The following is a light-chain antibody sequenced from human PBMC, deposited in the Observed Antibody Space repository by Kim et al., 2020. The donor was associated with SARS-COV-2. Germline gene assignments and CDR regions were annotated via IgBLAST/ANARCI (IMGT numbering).Light chain of an antibody. CDR2: SNN. CDR3: AAWDDSLNGPV. V-gene: IGLV1-44*01. Sequence: QSVLTQPPSASGTPGQRVTISCSGSSSNIGSNTVNWYQQLPGTAPKLHICSNNQRPSGVPDRFSGSKSGTSASLAISGLQSEDEADYYCAAWDDSLNGPVFGTGTKVTVL. CDR1: SSNIGSNT. J-gene: IGLJ1*01.